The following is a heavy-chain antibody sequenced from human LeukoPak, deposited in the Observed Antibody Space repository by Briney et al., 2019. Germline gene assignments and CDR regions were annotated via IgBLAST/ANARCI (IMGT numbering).Heavy chain of an antibody. CDR3: ARWYSSSWSNWFDP. Sequence: GASVKVSCKASGYTFTSYGISWVRQAPGQGLEWMGWISAYNGNTNYAQKLQGRVTMTTDTSTSTAYMELRSLRSDDTAVYYCARWYSSSWSNWFDPWGQGTLVTVSS. CDR2: ISAYNGNT. J-gene: IGHJ5*02. D-gene: IGHD6-13*01. V-gene: IGHV1-18*01. CDR1: GYTFTSYG.